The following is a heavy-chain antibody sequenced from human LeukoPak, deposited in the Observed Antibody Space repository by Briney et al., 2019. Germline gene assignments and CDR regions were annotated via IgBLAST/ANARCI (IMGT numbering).Heavy chain of an antibody. D-gene: IGHD3-22*01. Sequence: KASETLSLTCTVSGGSISSGGYYWSWIRQHPGKGLEWIGYIYYNGNTYYNPSLKSRVNISVDTSTNQFSLKLSSVTAADTAEYYCARHYYDSGGYYCAFDIWGRGAMATVSS. J-gene: IGHJ3*02. CDR3: ARHYYDSGGYYCAFDI. CDR1: GGSISSGGYY. V-gene: IGHV4-31*03. CDR2: IYYNGNT.